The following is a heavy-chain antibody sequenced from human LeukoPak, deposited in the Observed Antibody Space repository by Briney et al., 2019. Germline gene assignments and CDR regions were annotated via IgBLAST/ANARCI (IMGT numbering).Heavy chain of an antibody. CDR1: GYTFTSYG. V-gene: IGHV1-18*01. D-gene: IGHD5-24*01. CDR3: ARAPPGRDGYKPSYFDL. CDR2: ISAYNGNT. Sequence: ASVKVSCKASGYTFTSYGISWVRQAPGQGLEWMGWISAYNGNTNYAQKLQGRVTMTTDTSTSTAYMELRSLRSDDTAVYYCARAPPGRDGYKPSYFDLWGRGTLVTVSS. J-gene: IGHJ2*01.